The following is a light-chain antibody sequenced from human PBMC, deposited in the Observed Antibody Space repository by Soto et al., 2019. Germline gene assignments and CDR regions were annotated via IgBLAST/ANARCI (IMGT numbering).Light chain of an antibody. CDR3: QQYNNWPPYT. J-gene: IGKJ2*01. CDR1: QSVSSN. V-gene: IGKV3-15*01. Sequence: EIVTTQSPATLSVSPGERATLSCRASQSVSSNLAWYQQKPGQAPRLLIYGASTRATGIPARFSGSGSGKEFTLTISSLQSEDFAVYYCQQYNNWPPYTFGQGTKLEIK. CDR2: GAS.